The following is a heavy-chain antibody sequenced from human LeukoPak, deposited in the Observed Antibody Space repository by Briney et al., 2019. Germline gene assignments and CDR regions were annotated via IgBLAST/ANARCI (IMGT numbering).Heavy chain of an antibody. J-gene: IGHJ4*02. CDR2: IYYSGST. V-gene: IGHV4-61*01. CDR3: VRGRAGHYYDSSGYSLDN. Sequence: SETLSLTCTVSGYSISSGYYWGWIRQPPGKGLEWIGYIYYSGSTNYNPSLKSRVTISVDTSKNQFSLKLSSVTAADTAVYYCVRGRAGHYYDSSGYSLDNWGQGTLVTVSS. CDR1: GYSISSGYY. D-gene: IGHD3-22*01.